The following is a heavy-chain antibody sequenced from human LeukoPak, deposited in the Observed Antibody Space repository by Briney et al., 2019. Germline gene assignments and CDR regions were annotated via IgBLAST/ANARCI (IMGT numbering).Heavy chain of an antibody. CDR1: GGSISSYY. CDR3: ATLTVTTYYFDY. J-gene: IGHJ4*02. D-gene: IGHD4-11*01. V-gene: IGHV4-59*05. Sequence: ETLSLTCTVSGGSISSYYWSWIRQPPGKGLEWIGSIYYSGSTYYNPSLKSRVTISVDTSKNQFSLKLSSVTAADTAVYYCATLTVTTYYFDYWGQGTLVTVSS. CDR2: IYYSGST.